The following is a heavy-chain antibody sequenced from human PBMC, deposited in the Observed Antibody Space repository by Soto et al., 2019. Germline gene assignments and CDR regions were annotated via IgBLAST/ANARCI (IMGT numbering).Heavy chain of an antibody. CDR1: GVIFTNLG. CDR2: ISAYNGQT. CDR3: ARDRFEANDYDPTGQNNWIDS. J-gene: IGHJ5*01. Sequence: ASVKVSCKASGVIFTNLGISWIRQAPGQGLEWVAWISAYNGQTEYSQKFQGRVSLTTDTARNTAYMELRSLRSDDTAVYYCARDRFEANDYDPTGQNNWIDSWGQG. D-gene: IGHD3-22*01. V-gene: IGHV1-18*01.